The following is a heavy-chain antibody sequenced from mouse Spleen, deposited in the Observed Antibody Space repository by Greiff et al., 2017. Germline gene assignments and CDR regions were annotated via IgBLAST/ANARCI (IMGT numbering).Heavy chain of an antibody. CDR3: ARSRVTIEGAY. Sequence: VQLQQSGPELVKPGASVKISCKASGYTFTDYYMNWVKQSHGKSLEWIGDINPNNGGTSYNQKFKGKATLTVDKSSSTAYMELRSLTSEDSAVYYCARSRVTIEGAYWGQGTLVTVSA. D-gene: IGHD2-12*01. V-gene: IGHV1-26*01. CDR2: INPNNGGT. J-gene: IGHJ3*01. CDR1: GYTFTDYY.